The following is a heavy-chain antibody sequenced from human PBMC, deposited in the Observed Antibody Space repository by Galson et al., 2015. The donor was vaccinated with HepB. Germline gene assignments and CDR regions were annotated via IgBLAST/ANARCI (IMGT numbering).Heavy chain of an antibody. CDR1: GSTFSTYT. V-gene: IGHV3-30*01. Sequence: SLRLSCAASGSTFSTYTMHWVRQAPGKGLEWVSLTSYDERNKNYADSVKGRFTISRDNPKNTLYLQMNSLRPEDTAVYYCARDREMSTRWPDYYLHSGMDVWGQGTTVTVSS. CDR2: TSYDERNK. CDR3: ARDREMSTRWPDYYLHSGMDV. D-gene: IGHD5-24*01. J-gene: IGHJ6*02.